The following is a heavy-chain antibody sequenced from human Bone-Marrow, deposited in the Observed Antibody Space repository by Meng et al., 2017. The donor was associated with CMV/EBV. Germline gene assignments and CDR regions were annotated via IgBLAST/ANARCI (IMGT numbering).Heavy chain of an antibody. D-gene: IGHD6-13*01. CDR3: ARSLRASLAAAGAVYYYYYGMDV. J-gene: IGHJ6*02. V-gene: IGHV3-23*01. CDR2: ISGSGGST. Sequence: GGSLRLSCAASGFTFSSYAMSWVRQAPGKGLEWVSAISGSGGSTYYADSVKGRFTISRDNAKNSLYLQMNSLRAEDTAVYYCARSLRASLAAAGAVYYYYYGMDVWGQGTTVTVSS. CDR1: GFTFSSYA.